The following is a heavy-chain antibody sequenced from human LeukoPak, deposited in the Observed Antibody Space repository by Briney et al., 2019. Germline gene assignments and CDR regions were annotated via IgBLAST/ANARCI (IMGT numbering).Heavy chain of an antibody. D-gene: IGHD1-26*01. CDR2: INPSGGST. V-gene: IGHV1-46*01. J-gene: IGHJ4*02. CDR3: AREFLAVSIVGATVGDY. Sequence: GASVKVSCKASGYTFTSYYMHWVRQAPGQGLEWMGIINPSGGSTSYAQKFQGRVTMTRDTSISTAYMELSRLRSDDTAVYYCAREFLAVSIVGATVGDYWGQGTLVTVSS. CDR1: GYTFTSYY.